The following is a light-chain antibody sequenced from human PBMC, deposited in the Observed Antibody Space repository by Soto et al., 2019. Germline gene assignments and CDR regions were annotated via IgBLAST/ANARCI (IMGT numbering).Light chain of an antibody. J-gene: IGLJ1*01. Sequence: QAVLTQPPSISETPGEGETIRCTWSPSHIEARYDVHWYQQLPVTAPNLLIYGNNNRPSGVPGRLSGSKSGTSASLAITGLQADDEADYYCQSYDSSLSGSVFGSGTKVTVL. CDR1: PSHIEARYD. CDR2: GNN. CDR3: QSYDSSLSGSV. V-gene: IGLV1-40*01.